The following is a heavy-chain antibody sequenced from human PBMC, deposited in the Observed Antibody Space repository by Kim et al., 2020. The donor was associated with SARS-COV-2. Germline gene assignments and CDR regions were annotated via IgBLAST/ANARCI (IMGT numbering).Heavy chain of an antibody. J-gene: IGHJ4*02. CDR3: AEDNYYYGSGSYFAY. V-gene: IGHV3-33*06. D-gene: IGHD3-10*01. CDR2: IWYDGSNK. CDR1: GFTFSSYG. Sequence: GGSLRLSCAASGFTFSSYGMYWVRQAPGKGLEWVAVIWYDGSNKYYADSVKGRFTISRDNSKNTLYLQMNSLRAEDTAVYYCAEDNYYYGSGSYFAYWGQGTLVTVSS.